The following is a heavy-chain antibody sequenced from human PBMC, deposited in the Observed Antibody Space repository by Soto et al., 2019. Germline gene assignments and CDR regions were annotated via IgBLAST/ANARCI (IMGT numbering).Heavy chain of an antibody. D-gene: IGHD6-6*01. Sequence: SETLSLTCTVSGGSISSYYWSWIRQPPGKELDWIGYIYYSGSTNYNPSLTSRVTISVDTSKNHFSLKLRSVTAADTAVYYCARERPAGARLDPWGQGALVTVS. CDR1: GGSISSYY. V-gene: IGHV4-59*01. J-gene: IGHJ5*02. CDR2: IYYSGST. CDR3: ARERPAGARLDP.